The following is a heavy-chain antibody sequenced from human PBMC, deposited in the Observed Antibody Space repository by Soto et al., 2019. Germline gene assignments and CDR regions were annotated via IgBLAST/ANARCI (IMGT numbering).Heavy chain of an antibody. CDR3: AREDTAMVLGYYGLDV. CDR1: GFTFSSYW. J-gene: IGHJ6*02. D-gene: IGHD5-18*01. V-gene: IGHV3-74*01. CDR2: INSDGSST. Sequence: EVQLVESGGGLVQPGGSLRLSCAASGFTFSSYWMHWVRQAPGKGLVWVSRINSDGSSTSYADSVKGRFTISRDNAKNTLYLQMNSLRAEDTAVYYCAREDTAMVLGYYGLDVWGQGTTVTVSS.